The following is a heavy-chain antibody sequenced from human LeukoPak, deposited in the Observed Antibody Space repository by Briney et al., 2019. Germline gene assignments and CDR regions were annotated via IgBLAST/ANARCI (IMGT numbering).Heavy chain of an antibody. Sequence: GGSLRLSCAASGFTFSSYGMHWVRQAPGKGLEWVAFIRYDGSNKYYADSVKGRFTISRDNSKNTLYLQMNSLRAEDTAVYYCAKGHRYDSSLTDYWGQGTLVTVSS. V-gene: IGHV3-30*02. CDR3: AKGHRYDSSLTDY. J-gene: IGHJ4*02. D-gene: IGHD3-22*01. CDR1: GFTFSSYG. CDR2: IRYDGSNK.